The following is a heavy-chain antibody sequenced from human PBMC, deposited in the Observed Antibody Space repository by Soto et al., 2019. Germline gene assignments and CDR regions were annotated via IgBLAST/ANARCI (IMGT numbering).Heavy chain of an antibody. CDR1: GGSFSGYY. CDR3: ARGYRWLLSPYYFDY. J-gene: IGHJ4*02. Sequence: QVQLQQWGAGLLKPSETLSLTCAVYGGSFSGYYWSWIRQPPGKGLEWIGEINHSGSTNYNPSLKSRVTISVDTSKNQVSLKLSSVTAADTAVYYCARGYRWLLSPYYFDYWGQGTLVTVSS. V-gene: IGHV4-34*01. D-gene: IGHD5-12*01. CDR2: INHSGST.